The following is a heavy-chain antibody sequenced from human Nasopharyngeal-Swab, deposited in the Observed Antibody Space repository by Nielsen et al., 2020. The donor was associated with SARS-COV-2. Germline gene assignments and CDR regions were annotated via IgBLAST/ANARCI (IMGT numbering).Heavy chain of an antibody. D-gene: IGHD6-19*01. CDR1: GGSISGFY. CDR3: TRGYGWYAY. Sequence: SETLPLTCTVSGGSISGFYWSWIRQLPGKGLEWIGYISDSGSTIYNPSLRSRVTISVDTSKNQFSLRLSSVTTADMAVYYCTRGYGWYAYWGQGTLVTVSS. CDR2: ISDSGST. J-gene: IGHJ4*02. V-gene: IGHV4-59*01.